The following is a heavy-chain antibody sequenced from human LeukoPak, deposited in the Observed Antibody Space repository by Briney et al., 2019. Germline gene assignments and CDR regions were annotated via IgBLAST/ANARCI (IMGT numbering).Heavy chain of an antibody. CDR3: ARQIAARDAFYYYYMDV. V-gene: IGHV4-59*01. Sequence: SETLSLTCTVSGGSISSYYWSWIRQPPGKGLEWIGYIYYSGSTNYNPSLKSRVTIPVDTSKNQFSLKLISVTAADTAVYYCARQIAARDAFYYYYMDVWGKGTTVTVSS. CDR2: IYYSGST. CDR1: GGSISSYY. D-gene: IGHD6-6*01. J-gene: IGHJ6*03.